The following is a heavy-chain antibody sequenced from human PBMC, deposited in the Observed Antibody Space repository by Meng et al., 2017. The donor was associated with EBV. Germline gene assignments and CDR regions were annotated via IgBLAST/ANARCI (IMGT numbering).Heavy chain of an antibody. CDR2: ISAYNSNT. J-gene: IGHJ4*02. Sequence: QVQLVQYGTEWKRPRASVQGTFKASGYTFPSDGISWVRQAPGKGLEWMGWISAYNSNTNYAPKLQGRVTMPTDTSTSTAYMELSCPRSDATAVYYCARVRIFGGVIPPDYWGQGTLVTVSS. CDR1: GYTFPSDG. V-gene: IGHV1-18*01. CDR3: ARVRIFGGVIPPDY. D-gene: IGHD3-16*02.